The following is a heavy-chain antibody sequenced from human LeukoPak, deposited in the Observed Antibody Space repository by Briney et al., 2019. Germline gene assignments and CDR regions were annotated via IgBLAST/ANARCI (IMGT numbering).Heavy chain of an antibody. Sequence: GGSLRLSCEASEFTFSSYSMNWVRQAPGKGLEWVSYISSSSSTIYYAESVKGRFTVSRDNAKNSLYLQMNSLRVEDTAVYYCARSRGNSGSYPLDYWGQGTLVTVSS. CDR1: EFTFSSYS. D-gene: IGHD1-26*01. V-gene: IGHV3-48*01. CDR3: ARSRGNSGSYPLDY. CDR2: ISSSSSTI. J-gene: IGHJ4*02.